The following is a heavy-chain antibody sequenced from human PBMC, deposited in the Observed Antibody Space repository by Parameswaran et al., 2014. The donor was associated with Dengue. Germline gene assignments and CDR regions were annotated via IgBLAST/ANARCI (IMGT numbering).Heavy chain of an antibody. V-gene: IGHV4-59*01. D-gene: IGHD2-21*01. J-gene: IGHJ4*02. CDR2: IYYSGST. Sequence: WIRQPPGKGLEWIGYIYYSGSTNYNPSLKSRVTISVDTSKNQFSLKLSSVTAADTAVYYCARTPFVYYFDYWGQGTLVTVSS. CDR3: ARTPFVYYFDY.